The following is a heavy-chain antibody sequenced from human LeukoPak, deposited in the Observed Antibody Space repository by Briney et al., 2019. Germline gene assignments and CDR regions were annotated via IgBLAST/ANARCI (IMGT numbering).Heavy chain of an antibody. J-gene: IGHJ4*02. D-gene: IGHD3-22*01. Sequence: SGGSLRLSCAASGFTFSSYAMHWVRQAPGKGLEWVAVISYDGSNKYYADSVKGRFTISRDNAKNSLYLQMNSLRAEDTAVYYCARATYYYDSAPDYWGQGTLVTVSS. V-gene: IGHV3-30-3*01. CDR1: GFTFSSYA. CDR3: ARATYYYDSAPDY. CDR2: ISYDGSNK.